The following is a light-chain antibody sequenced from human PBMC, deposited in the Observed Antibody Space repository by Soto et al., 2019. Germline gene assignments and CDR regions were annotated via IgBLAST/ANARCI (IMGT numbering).Light chain of an antibody. CDR1: SSDVGGFNY. V-gene: IGLV2-14*01. CDR2: DVT. CDR3: GSYRITTAV. Sequence: QSALTQPPSASGSPGQSVTISCTGTSSDVGGFNYVSWYQQYPGKAPKLMIYDVTNRPSGVSNRFSGSKSGNTASLTISGLQAEDEADYYCGSYRITTAVFGTGTKLTVL. J-gene: IGLJ1*01.